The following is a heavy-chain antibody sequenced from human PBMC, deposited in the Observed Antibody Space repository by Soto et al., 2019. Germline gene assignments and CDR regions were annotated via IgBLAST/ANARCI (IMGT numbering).Heavy chain of an antibody. D-gene: IGHD3-22*01. CDR2: ISSSSSTI. Sequence: PGGSLRLSCAASGFTFSSYSMNWVRQAPGKGLEWVAYISSSSSTIYYADSVKGRFTISRDNAKNSLYLQMNSLRAEDTAVYYCARVGYYDGSGYNAFNIWGQGTMVTVSS. CDR1: GFTFSSYS. J-gene: IGHJ3*02. V-gene: IGHV3-48*01. CDR3: ARVGYYDGSGYNAFNI.